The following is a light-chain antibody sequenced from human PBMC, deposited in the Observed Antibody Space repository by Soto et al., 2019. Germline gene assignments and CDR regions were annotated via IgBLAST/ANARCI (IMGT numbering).Light chain of an antibody. V-gene: IGKV1-5*01. Sequence: DIQMTQSPSTLSGSVGDRVTITCRASQTISSWLAWYQQKPGKAPKLLIYDASNLGTGVPSRFSGSGSGTEFTLTISSLQPDDVATYYCQQYNTFWTFGQGTKVDIK. CDR3: QQYNTFWT. CDR1: QTISSW. CDR2: DAS. J-gene: IGKJ1*01.